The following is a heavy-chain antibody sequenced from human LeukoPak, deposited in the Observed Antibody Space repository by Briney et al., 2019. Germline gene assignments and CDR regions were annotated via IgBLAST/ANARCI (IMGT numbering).Heavy chain of an antibody. V-gene: IGHV3-74*01. Sequence: PGGSLRLPCATSGFTFSSYWMHWVRQAPGKGLVWVSRIKSDGSSTSYADSVKGRFTISRDNAKNTLYLQMNSLRAEDTAVYYCTRDRGGSYDFDYWGQGTLVTVSS. CDR1: GFTFSSYW. CDR3: TRDRGGSYDFDY. D-gene: IGHD1-26*01. J-gene: IGHJ4*02. CDR2: IKSDGSST.